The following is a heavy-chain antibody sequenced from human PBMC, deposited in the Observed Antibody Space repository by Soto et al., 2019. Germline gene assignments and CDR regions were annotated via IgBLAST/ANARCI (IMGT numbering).Heavy chain of an antibody. V-gene: IGHV3-30-3*01. J-gene: IGHJ4*02. D-gene: IGHD6-19*01. CDR1: GFTCSSYA. CDR2: ISSDGNNK. CDR3: AREVSSGWYIRHFDN. Sequence: QVQLVESGGGVVQPGRSLRLSCAASGFTCSSYAMHWVRQAPGKGLEWVALISSDGNNKYYADSVKGRFTISRDSSKNTLYLQMNSLRGEDTAVFYCAREVSSGWYIRHFDNWGQGTLVTVSS.